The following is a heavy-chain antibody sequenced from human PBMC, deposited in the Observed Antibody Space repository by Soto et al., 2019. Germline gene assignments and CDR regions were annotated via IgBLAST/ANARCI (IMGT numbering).Heavy chain of an antibody. Sequence: GGSLRLSCAASGFTFSSYGMHWVRQAPGKGLEWVAVIWYDGSNKYYADSVKGRFTISRDNSKNTLYLQMNSLRAEDTAVYYCARDGNYDFWSGYYVYNWFDPWGQGTLVTVSS. CDR3: ARDGNYDFWSGYYVYNWFDP. CDR1: GFTFSSYG. J-gene: IGHJ5*02. CDR2: IWYDGSNK. V-gene: IGHV3-33*01. D-gene: IGHD3-3*01.